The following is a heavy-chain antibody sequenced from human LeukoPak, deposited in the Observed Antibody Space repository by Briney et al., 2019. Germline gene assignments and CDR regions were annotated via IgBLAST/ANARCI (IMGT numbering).Heavy chain of an antibody. CDR3: ARNNPPNYDILTGYFSSYYYYYMDV. J-gene: IGHJ6*03. CDR1: GFTFSSYW. D-gene: IGHD3-9*01. V-gene: IGHV3-7*01. Sequence: GGSLRLSCATSGFTFSSYWMSWVRQAPGKGLEWVAHIKQDGSEKYYVDSVKGRFTISRDNAKNSLYLQMNSLRAEDTAVYYCARNNPPNYDILTGYFSSYYYYYMDVWGKGTTVTVSS. CDR2: IKQDGSEK.